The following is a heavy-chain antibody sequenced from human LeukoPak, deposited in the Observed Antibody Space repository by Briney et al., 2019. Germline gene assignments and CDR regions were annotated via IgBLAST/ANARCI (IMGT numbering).Heavy chain of an antibody. Sequence: GGSLRLSCAASGFTFSTYWMSWVRQAPGKGLEWVANIREDGGEKYYVDSVKGRFTISRDNAKNSLYLQMNSLRAEDTAVYYCARDKAHYYDSSGYYLVHYFDYWGQGTLVTVSS. CDR3: ARDKAHYYDSSGYYLVHYFDY. V-gene: IGHV3-7*01. J-gene: IGHJ4*02. CDR1: GFTFSTYW. CDR2: IREDGGEK. D-gene: IGHD3-22*01.